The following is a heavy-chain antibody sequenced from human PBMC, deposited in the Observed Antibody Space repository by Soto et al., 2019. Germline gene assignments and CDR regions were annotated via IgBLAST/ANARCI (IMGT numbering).Heavy chain of an antibody. CDR3: ARDFNIGGMDV. V-gene: IGHV1-18*01. CDR1: GYTFNRYG. D-gene: IGHD5-12*01. Sequence: ASVKVSCKASGYTFNRYGICWVRQAPGQGLEWMGWISGYNGDTNYAQKLQGRVTMTTDTSTSTAYMELRSLRSDDTAVYYCARDFNIGGMDVWGQGTTVTVSS. J-gene: IGHJ6*02. CDR2: ISGYNGDT.